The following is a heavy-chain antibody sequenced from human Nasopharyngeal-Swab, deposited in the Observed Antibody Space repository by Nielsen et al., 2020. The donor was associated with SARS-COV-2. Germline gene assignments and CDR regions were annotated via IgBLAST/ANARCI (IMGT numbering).Heavy chain of an antibody. V-gene: IGHV3-73*01. Sequence: RGSLRLSCAASGFIFSASAIHWVRQASGKGLEWVGRIGDKDHNYATTYRASVQGRFTISRDDSKNTAFLQMDSLKTEDTALYYCTTDFYFDYWGQGTLVTVSS. CDR2: IGDKDHNYAT. CDR1: GFIFSASA. CDR3: TTDFYFDY. J-gene: IGHJ4*02.